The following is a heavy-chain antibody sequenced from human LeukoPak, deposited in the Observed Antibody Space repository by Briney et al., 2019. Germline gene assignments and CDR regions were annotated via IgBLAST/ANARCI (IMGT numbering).Heavy chain of an antibody. CDR2: MNPNSGNT. CDR1: GYTFTSYD. CDR3: ARVDRYSSGWYIKYYYDSSGYFHAY. J-gene: IGHJ4*02. V-gene: IGHV1-8*01. D-gene: IGHD3-22*01. Sequence: ASVKVSCKASGYTFTSYDINWVRQATGQGLEWMGWMNPNSGNTGYAQKFQGRVTMTRNTSISTAYMELSSLRSEDTAVYYCARVDRYSSGWYIKYYYDSSGYFHAYWGQGTLVTVSS.